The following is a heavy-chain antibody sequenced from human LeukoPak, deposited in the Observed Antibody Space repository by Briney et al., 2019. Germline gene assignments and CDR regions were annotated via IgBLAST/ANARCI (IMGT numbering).Heavy chain of an antibody. CDR2: IYYSGST. CDR3: ARTSYYYDSSGYHGAFDI. D-gene: IGHD3-22*01. Sequence: PSETLSLTCTVSGGSISSGSYYWSWIRQPAGKGLEWIGYIYYSGSTNYNPSLKSRVTISVDTSKNQFSLKLSSVTAADTAVYYCARTSYYYDSSGYHGAFDIWGQGTMVTVSS. V-gene: IGHV4-61*10. J-gene: IGHJ3*02. CDR1: GGSISSGSYY.